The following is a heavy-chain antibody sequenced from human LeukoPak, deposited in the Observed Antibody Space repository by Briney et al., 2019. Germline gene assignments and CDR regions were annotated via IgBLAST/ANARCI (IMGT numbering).Heavy chain of an antibody. Sequence: GGSLRLSCAASGFTVSSNYMSWVRQAPGKGLEWVSVIYSGGSTYYADSVKGRFTISRDNSKNTLYLQMNSLRAEDTAVYYCARSVSSSTTVTNHILDYWGQGTLVTVSS. CDR3: ARSVSSSTTVTNHILDY. CDR2: IYSGGST. J-gene: IGHJ4*02. CDR1: GFTVSSNY. V-gene: IGHV3-66*01. D-gene: IGHD4-17*01.